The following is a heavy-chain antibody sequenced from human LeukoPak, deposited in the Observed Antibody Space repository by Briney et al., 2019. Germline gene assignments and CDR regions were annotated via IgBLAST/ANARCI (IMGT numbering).Heavy chain of an antibody. V-gene: IGHV1-2*02. CDR2: INPNSGGT. CDR1: GYTFTGYY. J-gene: IGHJ4*02. Sequence: ASVKVSCKASGYTFTGYYMHWVRQAPGQGLEWMGWINPNSGGTNYAQKFQGRVTMTRDTSISTAYMELSRLRSDDTAVYYCARDCYDFWSGYYSAPAFWGQGTLVTVSS. D-gene: IGHD3-3*01. CDR3: ARDCYDFWSGYYSAPAF.